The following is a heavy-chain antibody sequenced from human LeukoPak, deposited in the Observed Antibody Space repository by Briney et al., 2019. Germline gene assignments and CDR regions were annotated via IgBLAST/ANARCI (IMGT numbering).Heavy chain of an antibody. V-gene: IGHV3-30*03. CDR3: ARSDAPRYFDWLSPGDY. Sequence: PGRSLRLSCAASGFAFSIYGMHWVRQAPGKGLEWVAVISYDGSNKYYSDSVQGRFTISRDNSKNTLFLQMNSLGAEDTAVYYCARSDAPRYFDWLSPGDYWGQGTLVTVSS. CDR2: ISYDGSNK. J-gene: IGHJ4*02. D-gene: IGHD3-9*01. CDR1: GFAFSIYG.